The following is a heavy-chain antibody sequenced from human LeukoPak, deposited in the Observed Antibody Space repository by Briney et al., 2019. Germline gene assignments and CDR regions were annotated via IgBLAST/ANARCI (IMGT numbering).Heavy chain of an antibody. V-gene: IGHV4-4*09. J-gene: IGHJ4*02. CDR3: ARQDCSSTSCYRRLNFDY. CDR1: GGSISSYY. Sequence: SETLSLTCTVSGGSISSYYWSWIRQPPGKGLEWIGYIYTSGSTNHNPSLTSLVTISLDTSKNQFSLKLSSVTAADTAVYYCARQDCSSTSCYRRLNFDYWGQGTLVTVSS. D-gene: IGHD2-2*01. CDR2: IYTSGST.